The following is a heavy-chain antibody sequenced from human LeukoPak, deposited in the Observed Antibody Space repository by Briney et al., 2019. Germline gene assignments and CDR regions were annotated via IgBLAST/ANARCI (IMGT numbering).Heavy chain of an antibody. CDR1: GYTFSSYY. Sequence: ASVKVSCKASGYTFSSYYVHWVRQAPGQGLEWMGMIIPSDGFTSYAQKFQGRVTMTRDMSTSTVYMELSSLRSDDTAVYYCARERRAWGEDFWGQGTLVTVSS. D-gene: IGHD3-16*01. CDR3: ARERRAWGEDF. V-gene: IGHV1-46*01. J-gene: IGHJ4*02. CDR2: IIPSDGFT.